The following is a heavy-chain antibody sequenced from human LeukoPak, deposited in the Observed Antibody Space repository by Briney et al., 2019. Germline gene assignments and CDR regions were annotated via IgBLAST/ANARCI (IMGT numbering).Heavy chain of an antibody. CDR3: ARARLSNYYYYGMDV. V-gene: IGHV4-59*12. Sequence: SETLSLTCTVSGGSISSYYWSWIRQPPGKGLEWIGYIYYSGSTNYNPSLKSRVTISVDTSKNQFSLKLSSVTAADTAVYYCARARLSNYYYYGMDVWGQGTMVTVS. J-gene: IGHJ6*02. D-gene: IGHD4/OR15-4a*01. CDR2: IYYSGST. CDR1: GGSISSYY.